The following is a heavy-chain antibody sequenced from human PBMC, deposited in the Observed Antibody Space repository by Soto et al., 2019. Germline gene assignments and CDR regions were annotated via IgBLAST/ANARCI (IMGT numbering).Heavy chain of an antibody. V-gene: IGHV1-18*01. CDR2: MSADNGNT. J-gene: IGHJ4*02. Sequence: QVQLVESGAEVKKPGASVKDSCKASGYTFTLYGISWMRQAPGQGLEWMGWMSADNGNTYYAQKFQGRVTMTTDTSTSTAYMELRGLRSDDTDVYYCARDERVEGRLEYWGQGTLVTVSS. CDR1: GYTFTLYG. CDR3: ARDERVEGRLEY. D-gene: IGHD3-3*01.